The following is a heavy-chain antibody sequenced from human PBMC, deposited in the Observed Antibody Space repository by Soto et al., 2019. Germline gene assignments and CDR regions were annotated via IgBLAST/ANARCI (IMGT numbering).Heavy chain of an antibody. CDR2: TRQDGGQS. V-gene: IGHV3-7*01. CDR3: VRDGGASWPFDP. Sequence: EVQLVESGGGLVQPGGSLRLSCEASGFTLSSYWMSWIRQAPGKGLEWVANTRQDGGQSYLVDSVQGRFTISRDNAKNHVYLQRNGLTAVDIAVYYPVRDGGASWPFDPWGQGTLVTVSS. D-gene: IGHD3-3*01. J-gene: IGHJ5*02. CDR1: GFTLSSYW.